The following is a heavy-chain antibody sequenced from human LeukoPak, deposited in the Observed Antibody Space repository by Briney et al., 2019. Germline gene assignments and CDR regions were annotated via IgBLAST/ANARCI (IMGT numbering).Heavy chain of an antibody. CDR2: ISYDGSNK. CDR1: GFTFSSYG. J-gene: IGHJ4*02. Sequence: LGGSLRLSCAASGFTFSSYGMHWVRQAPGKGLGWVAVISYDGSNKYYADSVKGRFTISRDKSKNTLYLQMDSLRAEDTAVYYCAKGGPVAAAGSFDYWGQGTLVTVSS. CDR3: AKGGPVAAAGSFDY. V-gene: IGHV3-30*18. D-gene: IGHD6-13*01.